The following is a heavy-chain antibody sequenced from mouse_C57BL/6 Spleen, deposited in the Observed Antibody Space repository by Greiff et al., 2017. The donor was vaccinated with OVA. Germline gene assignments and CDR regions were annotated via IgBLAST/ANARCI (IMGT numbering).Heavy chain of an antibody. CDR1: GYTFTSYW. Sequence: QVQLQQPGAELVRPGSSVKLSCKASGYTFTSYWMDWVKQRPGQGLEWIGNIYPSDSETHYNQKFKDKATLTVDKSSSTAYMQLSSLTSEDSAVYYCARDRGYYSMDYWGQGTSVTVSS. CDR2: IYPSDSET. J-gene: IGHJ4*01. CDR3: ARDRGYYSMDY. V-gene: IGHV1-61*01.